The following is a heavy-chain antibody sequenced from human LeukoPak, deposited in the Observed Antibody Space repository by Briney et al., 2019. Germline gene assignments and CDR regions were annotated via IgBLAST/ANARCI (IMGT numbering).Heavy chain of an antibody. CDR1: GFTFSDYY. J-gene: IGHJ5*02. CDR2: IYYSGST. CDR3: ARDSGTTGEVKFDP. D-gene: IGHD3-10*01. V-gene: IGHV4-38-2*02. Sequence: GSLRLSCAASGFTFSDYYMSWIRQPPGKGLEWIGSIYYSGSTYYNPSLKSRVTISVDTSKNQFSLKLSSVTAADTAVYYCARDSGTTGEVKFDPWGQGTLVTVSS.